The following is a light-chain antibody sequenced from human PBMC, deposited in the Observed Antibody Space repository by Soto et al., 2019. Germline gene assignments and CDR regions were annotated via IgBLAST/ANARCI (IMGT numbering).Light chain of an antibody. CDR3: QQSYSTPRT. CDR1: QTITTY. CDR2: NAS. Sequence: DIQMTQSPSSLSASVGDRVTIACRASQTITTYLNWYQQKAGQAPKLLIYNASRLQSGVPSRCSGSGSGTDFTLTISSLQPEDFATYYCQQSYSTPRTFGQGTRVEIK. V-gene: IGKV1-39*01. J-gene: IGKJ1*01.